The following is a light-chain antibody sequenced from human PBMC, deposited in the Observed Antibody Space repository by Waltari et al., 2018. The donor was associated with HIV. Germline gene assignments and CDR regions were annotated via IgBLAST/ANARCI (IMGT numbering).Light chain of an antibody. J-gene: IGLJ1*01. Sequence: QSVLTQPPSASGTPGQRVTISCSGSSSNLGSNSVNWYQQLPGTAPKLLIYGDEQRRSGVPDRFSGSKSGTSASLAISGPQSEDEAVYVCAAWDDSLNGYVFGAGTKVTVL. CDR2: GDE. CDR3: AAWDDSLNGYV. V-gene: IGLV1-44*01. CDR1: SSNLGSNS.